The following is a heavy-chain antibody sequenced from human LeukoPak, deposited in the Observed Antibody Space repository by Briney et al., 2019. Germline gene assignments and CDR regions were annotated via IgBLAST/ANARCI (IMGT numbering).Heavy chain of an antibody. CDR3: ARDIDRYGDSYFDY. J-gene: IGHJ4*02. CDR1: GSTFSSYA. D-gene: IGHD4-17*01. CDR2: ISYDGSNK. Sequence: QPGGSLRLSCAASGSTFSSYAMHWVRQAPGKGLEWVAVISYDGSNKYYADSVKGRFTISRDNSKNTLYLQMNSLRAEDTAVYYCARDIDRYGDSYFDYWGQGTLVTVSS. V-gene: IGHV3-30-3*01.